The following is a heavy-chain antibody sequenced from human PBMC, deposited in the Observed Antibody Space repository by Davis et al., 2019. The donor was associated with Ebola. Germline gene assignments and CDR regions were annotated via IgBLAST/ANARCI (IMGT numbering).Heavy chain of an antibody. J-gene: IGHJ6*03. CDR3: ARGVGRLNYYMDV. V-gene: IGHV4-59*01. D-gene: IGHD1-26*01. CDR1: GGSISSYY. CDR2: IYYSGST. Sequence: PSETLSLTCTVSGGSISSYYWSWIRQPPGKGLEWIGYIYYSGSTNYNPSLKSRVTISVDTSKNQFSLKLSSVTAADTAVYYCARGVGRLNYYMDVWGKGTTVTVSS.